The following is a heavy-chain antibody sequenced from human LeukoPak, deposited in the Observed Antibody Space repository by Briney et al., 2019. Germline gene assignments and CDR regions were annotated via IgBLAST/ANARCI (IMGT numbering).Heavy chain of an antibody. V-gene: IGHV1-69*04. CDR1: GYTFTDTG. D-gene: IGHD1-26*01. CDR3: ARGRNRGSYTLSY. CDR2: IIPILGIA. J-gene: IGHJ4*02. Sequence: SVKVSCKASGYTFTDTGISWVRQAPGQGLEWMGRIIPILGIANYAQKFQGRVTITADKSTSTAYMELSSLRSEDTAVYYCARGRNRGSYTLSYWGQGTLVTVSS.